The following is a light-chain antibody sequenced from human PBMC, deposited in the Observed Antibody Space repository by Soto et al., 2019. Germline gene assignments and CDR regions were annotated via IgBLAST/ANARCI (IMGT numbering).Light chain of an antibody. J-gene: IGLJ2*01. V-gene: IGLV2-14*01. CDR3: SSYTTSSTLI. Sequence: QSALTQPASVSGSPGQSITISCIGTSSDVGGYNYVSWYQQHPGKAPKLMIYDVSNRPSGVSNRFSGSKSGNTASLTISGLQAEDEGDYYCSSYTTSSTLIFGGGTQLTVL. CDR1: SSDVGGYNY. CDR2: DVS.